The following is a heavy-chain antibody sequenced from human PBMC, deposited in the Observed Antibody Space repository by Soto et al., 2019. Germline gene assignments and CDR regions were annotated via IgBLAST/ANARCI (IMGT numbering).Heavy chain of an antibody. Sequence: ASVKVSCKASGGTFSSYAISWVRQAPGQGLEWMGIINPSCGRTSYAQKFQGRVTMTRDTSTSTVYMELSSLRSEDTAVYYCARGASAKYCSGGSCYGSWFDPWGQGTLVTVSS. CDR1: GGTFSSYA. D-gene: IGHD2-15*01. CDR2: INPSCGRT. CDR3: ARGASAKYCSGGSCYGSWFDP. V-gene: IGHV1-46*03. J-gene: IGHJ5*02.